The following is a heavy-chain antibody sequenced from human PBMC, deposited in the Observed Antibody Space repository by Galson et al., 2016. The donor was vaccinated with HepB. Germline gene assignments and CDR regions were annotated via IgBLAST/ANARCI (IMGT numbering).Heavy chain of an antibody. J-gene: IGHJ4*02. CDR1: GFTFSDYY. CDR3: ARGHAYGGSGYFDY. CDR2: IYNDGYT. Sequence: SLRLSCAASGFTFSDYYVTWIRQAPGKGLEWVAVIYNDGYTYYADSVKGRFTISRDNSKNTLYLQMNSLSAEDTAVYYCARGHAYGGSGYFDYWGQGNRVTVSS. D-gene: IGHD4-23*01. V-gene: IGHV3-53*01.